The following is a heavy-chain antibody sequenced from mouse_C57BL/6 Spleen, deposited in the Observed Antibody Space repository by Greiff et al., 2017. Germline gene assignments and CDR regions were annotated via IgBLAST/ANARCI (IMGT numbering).Heavy chain of an antibody. Sequence: VMLVESGGGLVKPGGSLKLSCAASGFTFSDYGMHWVRQAPEKGLEWVAYISSGSSTIYYADTVKGRFTISRDNAKNNLFLQMTSLRSEYTAMYYCARISITTVVLDYWGQGTTLTVSS. CDR3: ARISITTVVLDY. J-gene: IGHJ2*01. CDR2: ISSGSSTI. D-gene: IGHD1-1*01. V-gene: IGHV5-17*01. CDR1: GFTFSDYG.